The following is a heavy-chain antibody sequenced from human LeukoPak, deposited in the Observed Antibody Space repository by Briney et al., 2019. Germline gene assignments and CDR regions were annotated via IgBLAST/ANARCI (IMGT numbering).Heavy chain of an antibody. D-gene: IGHD2-21*02. J-gene: IGHJ4*02. CDR3: ARGLPGGFDY. CDR1: GFTFSSYD. Sequence: PGGSLRPSCAASGFTFSSYDMHWVRQAKGKGLEWVSGIGAAGDTYYSGSVKGRFTISRQNAQNSLYLQMNSLRVGDTAVYYCARGLPGGFDYWGQGTLVTVSS. CDR2: IGAAGDT. V-gene: IGHV3-13*04.